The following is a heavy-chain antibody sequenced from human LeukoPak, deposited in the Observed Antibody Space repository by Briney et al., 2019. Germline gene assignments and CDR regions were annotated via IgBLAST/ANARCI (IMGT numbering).Heavy chain of an antibody. Sequence: ASVMVTCKPSDCNFASYNFGWVRRPLGQGREWVVWIIDYNEYKNYDHKFQDSLTLTTDRSTSTAFIELRGRTSDDTAVYYCARARLAVPGTVWLDPWGQGTLVIVSS. CDR1: DCNFASYN. J-gene: IGHJ5*02. V-gene: IGHV1-18*01. CDR3: ARARLAVPGTVWLDP. CDR2: IIDYNEYK. D-gene: IGHD6-19*01.